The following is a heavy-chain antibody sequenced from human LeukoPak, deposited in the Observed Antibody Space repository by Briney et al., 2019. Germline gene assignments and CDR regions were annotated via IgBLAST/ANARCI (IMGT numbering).Heavy chain of an antibody. V-gene: IGHV1-18*01. J-gene: IGHJ2*01. D-gene: IGHD3-22*01. CDR1: GYTFTSYG. CDR2: ISAYNGNT. CDR3: ARDKGYGRPYYDPTRWYFDL. Sequence: GASVKVSCKASGYTFTSYGISWVRQAPGQGLEWMGWISAYNGNTNYAQKLQGRVTMTTDTSTSTAYMELRSLRSDDTAVYYCARDKGYGRPYYDPTRWYFDLWGRGTLVIVSS.